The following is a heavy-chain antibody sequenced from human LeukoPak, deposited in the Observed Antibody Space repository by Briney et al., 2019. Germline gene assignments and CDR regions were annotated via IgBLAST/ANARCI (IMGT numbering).Heavy chain of an antibody. J-gene: IGHJ4*02. D-gene: IGHD4/OR15-4a*01. V-gene: IGHV4-39*07. CDR3: ARDRLSEAFDY. CDR1: GGSISSSSYY. CDR2: IYYSGST. Sequence: SETLSLTRTVSGGSISSSSYYWGWIRQPPGKGLEWSGSIYYSGSTYYNPSLKSRVTISVDTSKIQFSLKLSSVTAADTAVYYCARDRLSEAFDYWGQGTLVTVSS.